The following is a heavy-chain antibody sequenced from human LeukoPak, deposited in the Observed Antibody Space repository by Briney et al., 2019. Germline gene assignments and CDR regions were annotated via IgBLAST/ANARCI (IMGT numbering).Heavy chain of an antibody. CDR2: INPYSGGT. J-gene: IGHJ4*02. V-gene: IGHV1-2*02. Sequence: ASVKVSCKASGYTFTGYYIHWVRQAPGQGLEWMGWINPYSGGTNYAQKLQGRVTMTTDTSTSTAYMELSRLRSDDTAVYYCASAWGRGGSYGYCDYWGQGTLVTVSS. CDR1: GYTFTGYY. D-gene: IGHD1-26*01. CDR3: ASAWGRGGSYGYCDY.